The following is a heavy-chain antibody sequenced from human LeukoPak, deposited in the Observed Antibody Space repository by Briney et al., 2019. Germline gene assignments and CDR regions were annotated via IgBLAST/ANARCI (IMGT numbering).Heavy chain of an antibody. D-gene: IGHD6-19*01. CDR1: GYTFTTYG. Sequence: ASVKVSCKASGYTFTTYGIAWLRQAPGQGLEWMGWISGNSGLTNYAPKFQGRVTMTTDTSTTTAYMELSSLTLDDTAVYFCARVAHQWQVLPYFDYWGQGTLVTVSS. V-gene: IGHV1-18*04. J-gene: IGHJ4*02. CDR3: ARVAHQWQVLPYFDY. CDR2: ISGNSGLT.